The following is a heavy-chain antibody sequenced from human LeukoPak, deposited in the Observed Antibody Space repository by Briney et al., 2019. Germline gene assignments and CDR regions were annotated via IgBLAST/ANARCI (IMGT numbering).Heavy chain of an antibody. J-gene: IGHJ4*02. CDR2: IGSPGDT. CDR1: GFTFSVYD. Sequence: GGSLRLSCAASGFTFSVYDMHWVRQATGKGLEWVSAIGSPGDTYYPGSVKGRFTISRENAKNSLYLQMNSLRDGDTAVYYCARRGGYYYDSSGYYSLDYWGQGTLVTVSS. D-gene: IGHD3-22*01. V-gene: IGHV3-13*01. CDR3: ARRGGYYYDSSGYYSLDY.